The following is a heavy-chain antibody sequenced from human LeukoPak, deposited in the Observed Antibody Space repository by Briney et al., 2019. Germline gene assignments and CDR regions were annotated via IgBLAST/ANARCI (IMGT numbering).Heavy chain of an antibody. CDR1: GFTFSSYA. D-gene: IGHD2-21*02. V-gene: IGHV3-74*01. CDR3: ARDGFLGPVTAYLDY. J-gene: IGHJ4*02. CDR2: VKSDGTST. Sequence: GGSLRLSCAASGFTFSSYAMHWVRQAPGKGLVWVSRVKSDGTSTSYADSVKGRFTISRDNARNTLYLQINSLRAEDTAVYYCARDGFLGPVTAYLDYWGQGSPVTVSS.